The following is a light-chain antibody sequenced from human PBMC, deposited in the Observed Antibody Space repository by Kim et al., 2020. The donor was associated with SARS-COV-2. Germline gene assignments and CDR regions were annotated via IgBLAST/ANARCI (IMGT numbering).Light chain of an antibody. CDR3: KSRDSSGNVV. V-gene: IGLV3-19*01. CDR2: GRN. Sequence: SSELTQDPAVPVALGQTVRITCQGDSLRSYYASWYQQKPGQAPVLVIYGRNNRPSGIPDRFSGSTSGNTASLTITGAQAEDDADHYCKSRDSSGNVVFGGGTKLTVL. CDR1: SLRSYY. J-gene: IGLJ2*01.